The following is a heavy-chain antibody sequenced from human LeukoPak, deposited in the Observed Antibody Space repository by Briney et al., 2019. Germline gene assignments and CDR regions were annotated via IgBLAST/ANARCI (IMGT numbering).Heavy chain of an antibody. V-gene: IGHV4-39*01. D-gene: IGHD5-18*01. CDR3: ARNSMDTAMVLSLLRVYYMDV. CDR2: IYYSGTT. Sequence: SETLSLTCTVSGGSISSSSYYWGWLRQPPGKGLEWLGTIYYSGTTYYNPSLKSRVTISVDTSKNQFSLKLSSVTAADTAVYYCARNSMDTAMVLSLLRVYYMDVWGKGTTVTVSS. CDR1: GGSISSSSYY. J-gene: IGHJ6*03.